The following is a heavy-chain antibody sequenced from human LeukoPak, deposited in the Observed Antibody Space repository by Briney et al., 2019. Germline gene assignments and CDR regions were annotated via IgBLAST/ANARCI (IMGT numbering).Heavy chain of an antibody. CDR1: GYTFTSYY. D-gene: IGHD4-23*01. CDR2: INPSGGGT. CDR3: ARGGYGGNWGNSHDY. Sequence: ASVKVSCKASGYTFTSYYMHWVRQAPGQGLEWMGIINPSGGGTSYAQKFRGRITMTRDMSTSTVYKELSSLRSEDTAVYYCARGGYGGNWGNSHDYWGQGTLVTVSS. J-gene: IGHJ4*02. V-gene: IGHV1-46*01.